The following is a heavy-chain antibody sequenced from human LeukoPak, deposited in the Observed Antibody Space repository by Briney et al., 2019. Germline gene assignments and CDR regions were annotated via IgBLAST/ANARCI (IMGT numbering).Heavy chain of an antibody. CDR1: GYTFTGYY. Sequence: GASGKVSCKASGYTFTGYYMHWVRQAPGQGLEWMGWINPNSGGTNYAQKFQGRVTMTRDTSISTAYMELSRLRSDDTAVYYCARSPSIVGATPDDYWGQGTLVTVSS. J-gene: IGHJ4*02. V-gene: IGHV1-2*02. CDR2: INPNSGGT. D-gene: IGHD1-26*01. CDR3: ARSPSIVGATPDDY.